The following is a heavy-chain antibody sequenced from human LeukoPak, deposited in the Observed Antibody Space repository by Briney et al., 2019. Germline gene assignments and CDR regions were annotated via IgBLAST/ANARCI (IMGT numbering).Heavy chain of an antibody. CDR3: AKAVAAAGRFGFDP. CDR1: GCSISTCY. J-gene: IGHJ5*02. Sequence: PSETLSLTCTVSGCSISTCYWSWIRQPPGKGLEWIGYIYNSGSTNYNPSLQSRVTISVDTSKHQFSLRLTSVTAADTAVYYCAKAVAAAGRFGFDPWGQGTLVTVSS. CDR2: IYNSGST. V-gene: IGHV4-59*01. D-gene: IGHD6-13*01.